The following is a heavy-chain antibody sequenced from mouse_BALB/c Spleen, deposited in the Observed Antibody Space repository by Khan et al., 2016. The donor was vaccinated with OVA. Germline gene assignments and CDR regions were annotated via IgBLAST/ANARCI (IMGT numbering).Heavy chain of an antibody. V-gene: IGHV1-7*01. J-gene: IGHJ4*01. CDR3: GRDSGYHRNGVVVAY. CDR2: INPGSGST. CDR1: GYTFTSYS. Sequence: VQLQQSGAELAKPGASVKLSCKASGYTFTSYSINWIKQRPGQGLEWIGCINPGSGSTNYNHKFKGKATLTPDTSSTTAYLQLSSLTSEDSAVYLLGRDSGYHRNGVVVAYWGQGTSVTGSS. D-gene: IGHD2-14*01.